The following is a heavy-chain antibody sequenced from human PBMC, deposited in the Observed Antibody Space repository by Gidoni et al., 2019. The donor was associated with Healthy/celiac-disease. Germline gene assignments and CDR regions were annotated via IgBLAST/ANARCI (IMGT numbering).Heavy chain of an antibody. CDR1: GGSISSYY. D-gene: IGHD1-7*01. CDR2: FYYSGST. Sequence: QVQLQESGPGLVKPSETLSLTCTVSGGSISSYYWSWLRQPPGKGLEWIGYFYYSGSTNYNPSLKSRVTISVDTSKNQFSLKLSSVTAADTAVYYCARAGDQGTPTNFDYWGQGTLVTVSS. J-gene: IGHJ4*02. CDR3: ARAGDQGTPTNFDY. V-gene: IGHV4-59*01.